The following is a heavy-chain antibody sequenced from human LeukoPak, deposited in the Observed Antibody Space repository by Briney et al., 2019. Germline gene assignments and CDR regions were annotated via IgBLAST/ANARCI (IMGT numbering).Heavy chain of an antibody. CDR2: IYPGDSDT. Sequence: GESLKISCKGSGYSFTSYWIGWVRQLPGKGLEWMGIIYPGDSDTRYSPSFQGQVTISADKSISTAYLQWSSLKASDTAMYYCARRNYGGNFLLENWFDPRSQGTLVTASS. J-gene: IGHJ5*02. CDR3: ARRNYGGNFLLENWFDP. CDR1: GYSFTSYW. D-gene: IGHD4-23*01. V-gene: IGHV5-51*01.